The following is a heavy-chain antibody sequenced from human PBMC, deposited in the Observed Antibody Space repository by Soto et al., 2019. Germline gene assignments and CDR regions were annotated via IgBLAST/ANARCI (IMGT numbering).Heavy chain of an antibody. CDR3: TRWNGYGDL. CDR1: GFSFSTYG. J-gene: IGHJ5*02. CDR2: ASGGSGVT. Sequence: EMQLLESGGGLVQPGGSLRLSCVVSGFSFSTYGVTWVRQAPGKGLEWVCGASGGSGVTHYTDSVKGRFTISGDDSKNTVYLQMHSLRGEDTAVYYCTRWNGYGDLWGQGTLVTVSS. D-gene: IGHD1-1*01. V-gene: IGHV3-23*01.